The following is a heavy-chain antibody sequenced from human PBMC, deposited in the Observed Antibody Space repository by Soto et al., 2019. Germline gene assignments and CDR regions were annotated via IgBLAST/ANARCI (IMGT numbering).Heavy chain of an antibody. D-gene: IGHD7-27*01. Sequence: ASVKVCCKASGYTLSSYAMHWVRQAPGQRLEWMGWINAGYGNTKSSQKFQDRVTISRDTSASTAYMELTSLRSEDTAVYYCARDTGDGTFDFWGQGTLVTVSS. V-gene: IGHV1-3*01. J-gene: IGHJ4*02. CDR3: ARDTGDGTFDF. CDR2: INAGYGNT. CDR1: GYTLSSYA.